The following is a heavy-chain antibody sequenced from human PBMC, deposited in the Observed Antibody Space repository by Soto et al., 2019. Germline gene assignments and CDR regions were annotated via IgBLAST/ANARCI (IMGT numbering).Heavy chain of an antibody. D-gene: IGHD4-17*01. J-gene: IGHJ4*02. CDR2: IVGIGDTA. CDR1: GFTFRNYG. Sequence: EVQLLEAGGGLVQPGGSLRLSCAASGFTFRNYGMSWVRQAPGKGLEWLSAIVGIGDTAYYADSVRGRFTISRDNSKNTLYLQLNDLGSEETAIYYCAKDYVYGDSLPFDYWGQGTLVTVSS. V-gene: IGHV3-23*01. CDR3: AKDYVYGDSLPFDY.